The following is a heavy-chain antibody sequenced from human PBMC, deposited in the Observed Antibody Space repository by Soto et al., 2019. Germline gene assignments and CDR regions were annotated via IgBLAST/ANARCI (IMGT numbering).Heavy chain of an antibody. CDR3: ARVGGVAARTFDY. J-gene: IGHJ4*02. D-gene: IGHD6-6*01. CDR2: IYYSGST. V-gene: IGHV4-59*01. Sequence: QVQLQESGPGLVKASETLSLTCTVSAGSINDFYWSWIRQPPGKGLEWIGYIYYSGSTDYNPSLKGRVTIPVDTSKNQFSLKLRSVTAADTAVYYCARVGGVAARTFDYWGQGTLVTVSS. CDR1: AGSINDFY.